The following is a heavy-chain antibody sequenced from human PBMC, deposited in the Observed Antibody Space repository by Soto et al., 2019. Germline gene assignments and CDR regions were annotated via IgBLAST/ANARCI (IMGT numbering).Heavy chain of an antibody. Sequence: PGGSLRLSCAASGFTFSDYEMDWVRQAPGKGLEWVAYVSASGGTIFYADSVEGRFIISRDNAESSLSLQMNSLRADDTAVYYCTKEKSVVDSGYDAFDVWGQGTMVTVSS. J-gene: IGHJ3*01. CDR2: VSASGGTI. D-gene: IGHD5-12*01. CDR3: TKEKSVVDSGYDAFDV. CDR1: GFTFSDYE. V-gene: IGHV3-48*03.